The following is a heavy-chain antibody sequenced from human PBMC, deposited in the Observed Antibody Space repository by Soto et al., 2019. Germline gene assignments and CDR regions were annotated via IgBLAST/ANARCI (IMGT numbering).Heavy chain of an antibody. CDR1: GYTFTSYD. Sequence: ASVKVSCKASGYTFTSYDINWVRQATGQGLEWMGWMNPNSGNTGYAQKFQGRVTMARNTSISTAYMELSSLRSEDTAVYYCARRLGYDFWSGYSAVSIGMDVWGQGTTVTVSS. D-gene: IGHD3-3*01. J-gene: IGHJ6*02. CDR3: ARRLGYDFWSGYSAVSIGMDV. V-gene: IGHV1-8*01. CDR2: MNPNSGNT.